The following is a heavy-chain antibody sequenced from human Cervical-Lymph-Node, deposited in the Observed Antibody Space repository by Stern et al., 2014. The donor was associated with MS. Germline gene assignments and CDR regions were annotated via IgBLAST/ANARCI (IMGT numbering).Heavy chain of an antibody. CDR1: GGTFSQHA. CDR3: AKTDGWIDP. V-gene: IGHV1-69*01. CDR2: VFPMFDTS. J-gene: IGHJ5*02. Sequence: VQLLQSGAEVKKPGSSVKVSCKASGGTFSQHAISWVRQAPGQGLEWMGGVFPMFDTSSHAQQFQGRLTIVADESTSTVYMELSSLRFEDTAVYYCAKTDGWIDPWGQGTLVTVSS.